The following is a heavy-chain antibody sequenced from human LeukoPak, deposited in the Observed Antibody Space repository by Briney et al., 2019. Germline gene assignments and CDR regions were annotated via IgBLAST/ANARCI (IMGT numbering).Heavy chain of an antibody. CDR3: AKRLAYSSSWYYFDY. CDR1: GFTFRSHW. V-gene: IGHV3-74*01. D-gene: IGHD6-13*01. Sequence: GGSLRLSCAASGFTFRSHWMHWVRQAPGKGLVWVSRIKSDGSSTSYADSVKDRFTISRDNAKNTLYLQMNSLRAEDTAVYYCAKRLAYSSSWYYFDYWGQGTLVTVSS. J-gene: IGHJ4*02. CDR2: IKSDGSST.